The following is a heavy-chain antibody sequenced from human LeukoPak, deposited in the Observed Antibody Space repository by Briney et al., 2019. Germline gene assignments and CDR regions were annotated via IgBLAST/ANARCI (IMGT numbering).Heavy chain of an antibody. CDR3: ARDVRAYYYDSSGYGGGHYMDV. D-gene: IGHD3-22*01. CDR1: GFTFSSYS. CDR2: IKQDGSEK. V-gene: IGHV3-7*01. J-gene: IGHJ6*03. Sequence: GGSLRLSCAASGFTFSSYSMNWVRQAPGKGLEWVANIKQDGSEKYYVDSVKGRFTISRDNAKNSLYLQMNSLRAEDTAVYYCARDVRAYYYDSSGYGGGHYMDVWGKGTTVTISS.